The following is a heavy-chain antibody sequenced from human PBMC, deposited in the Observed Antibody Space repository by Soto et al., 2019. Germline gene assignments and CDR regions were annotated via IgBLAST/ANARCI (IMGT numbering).Heavy chain of an antibody. V-gene: IGHV3-23*01. CDR1: RFTFSSYS. D-gene: IGHD2-8*01. CDR2: ISVSGGST. Sequence: EVQLLESGGGLVQPGGSLRLSCAVSRFTFSSYSFSWVRQPPGQGLEWIARISVSGGSTHYADSVKGRFTVSRDNSKNTLYLQMNHLRAEDTAVYYCAKVSRKINTWFDPLGQGTLVTVSS. J-gene: IGHJ5*02. CDR3: AKVSRKINTWFDP.